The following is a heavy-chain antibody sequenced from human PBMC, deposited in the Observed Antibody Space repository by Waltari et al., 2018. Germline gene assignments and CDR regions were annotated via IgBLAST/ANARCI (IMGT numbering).Heavy chain of an antibody. V-gene: IGHV3-7*01. J-gene: IGHJ4*02. CDR1: GFTLSSFW. Sequence: EVQLVESGGGLVQPGGSLRLSCAASGFTLSSFWTNWVRQTPGKGLEWVAGIKQDGSEKYYADSVKGRFTISRDNAKNSPYLQMNSLRAEDTAVYYCATSGWYCFDYWGQGTLVTVSS. CDR2: IKQDGSEK. D-gene: IGHD6-19*01. CDR3: ATSGWYCFDY.